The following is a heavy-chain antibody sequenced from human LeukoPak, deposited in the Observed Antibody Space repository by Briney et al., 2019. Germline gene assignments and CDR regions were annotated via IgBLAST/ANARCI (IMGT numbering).Heavy chain of an antibody. D-gene: IGHD6-13*01. CDR3: AKDLRPWAAAVFVY. V-gene: IGHV3-30*18. CDR2: ISYDGSNK. CDR1: GFTFSSYA. Sequence: GGSLRLSCAASGFTFSSYAMSWVRQAPGKGLEWVAVISYDGSNKYYADSVKGRFTISRDNSKNTLYLQMNSLRAEDTAVYYCAKDLRPWAAAVFVYWGQGTLVTVSS. J-gene: IGHJ4*02.